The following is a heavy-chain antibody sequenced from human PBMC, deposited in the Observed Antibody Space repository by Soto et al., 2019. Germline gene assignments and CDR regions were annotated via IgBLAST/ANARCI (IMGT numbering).Heavy chain of an antibody. CDR3: AKDPPSEQTQLDYCMDV. J-gene: IGHJ6*02. D-gene: IGHD1-1*01. CDR2: ISARAGST. Sequence: GGSLRLSCAASGFAFSAFAMKWVRKAPGKGLDWAPFISARAGSTYSSNSVKGRFTISRDNSKNTLYLQMNSLRAEDTAVYYCAKDPPSEQTQLDYCMDVWGPGTTVTVSS. CDR1: GFAFSAFA. V-gene: IGHV3-23*01.